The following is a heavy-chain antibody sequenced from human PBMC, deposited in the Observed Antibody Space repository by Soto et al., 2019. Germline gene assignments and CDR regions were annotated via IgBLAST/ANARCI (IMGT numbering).Heavy chain of an antibody. V-gene: IGHV1-18*01. CDR1: GYRFYTYG. CDR2: ISSYNVDT. D-gene: IGHD3-3*01. CDR3: ARGHGEIIGAMDV. Sequence: GPEVKKPGASVKVSCTASGYRFYTYGISWVRQAPGQGLEWMGRISSYNVDTNYAEKFEDRLTMTTDTSTNTAYMELKSLRSDDTAVYFCARGHGEIIGAMDVWGQGTSVTVSS. J-gene: IGHJ6*02.